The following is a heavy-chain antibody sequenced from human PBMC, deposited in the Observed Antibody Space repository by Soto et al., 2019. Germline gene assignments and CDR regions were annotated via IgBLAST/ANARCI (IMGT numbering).Heavy chain of an antibody. V-gene: IGHV4-59*03. CDR3: ASFTYQRGFKCFVP. D-gene: IGHD5-12*01. CDR1: GASLNSDY. Sequence: SKNLSLTCTVSGASLNSDYWSWIRHFPGKGLEWIGYIYHMGGTDYNPSLKSRVTISIDKSKNQFSLNLRSVTAADTAVYFCASFTYQRGFKCFVPWSQG. CDR2: IYHMGGT. J-gene: IGHJ5*02.